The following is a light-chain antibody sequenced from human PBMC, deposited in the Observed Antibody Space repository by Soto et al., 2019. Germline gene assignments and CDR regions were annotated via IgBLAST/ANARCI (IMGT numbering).Light chain of an antibody. V-gene: IGKV1-17*01. J-gene: IGKJ4*01. Sequence: DIQLTQSPSSLSASVVDRVTMTFRASDTIITFLNLYQHKPGKAPKLLISAASSLQSGVPSRFSGSGSGTEFTLTISSLQPEDFATYYCLQHNGYPLTCGGGTKVDIK. CDR3: LQHNGYPLT. CDR2: AAS. CDR1: DTIITF.